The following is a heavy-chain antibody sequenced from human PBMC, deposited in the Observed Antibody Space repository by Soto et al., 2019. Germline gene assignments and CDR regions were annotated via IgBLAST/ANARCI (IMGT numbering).Heavy chain of an antibody. CDR1: GGIFSTYA. Sequence: QVQLVKSGAEVMKPGSSVKVSCKASGGIFSTYAISWLRQAPGQGLEWMGGIIPIFGTPNYAQRFQGRVTITADESTTTSYMELSRLKSEDTAVYYCARDREDYGSGNYYNRIDFWGQGTLVTVSS. CDR2: IIPIFGTP. D-gene: IGHD3-10*01. CDR3: ARDREDYGSGNYYNRIDF. V-gene: IGHV1-69*01. J-gene: IGHJ4*02.